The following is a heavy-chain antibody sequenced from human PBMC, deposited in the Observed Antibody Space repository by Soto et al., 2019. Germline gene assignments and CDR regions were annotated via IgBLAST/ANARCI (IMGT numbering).Heavy chain of an antibody. V-gene: IGHV5-51*01. CDR2: IYPGDSDT. CDR3: ARSSMVRGVIVKYYYCGMDV. CDR1: GYSFTSYW. D-gene: IGHD3-10*01. Sequence: PGESLKISCKGSGYSFTSYWIGWVRQMPGKGLEWMGIIYPGDSDTRYSPSFQGQVTISADKSISTAYLQWSSLKASDTAMYYCARSSMVRGVIVKYYYCGMDVWGQGTTVTVSS. J-gene: IGHJ6*02.